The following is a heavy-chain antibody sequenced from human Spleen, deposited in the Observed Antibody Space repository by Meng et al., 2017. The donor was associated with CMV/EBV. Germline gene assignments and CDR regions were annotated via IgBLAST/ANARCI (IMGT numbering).Heavy chain of an antibody. CDR1: GFTFSDYY. D-gene: IGHD6-19*01. J-gene: IGHJ4*02. CDR3: ARQPAYSSGWIN. Sequence: LSLTCAASGFTFSDYYMSWIRQAPGKGLEWVSYISSSGSTIYYADSVKGRFTISRDNAKNSLYLQMNSLRAEDTAVYYCARQPAYSSGWINWGQGTLVTVSS. CDR2: ISSSGSTI. V-gene: IGHV3-11*04.